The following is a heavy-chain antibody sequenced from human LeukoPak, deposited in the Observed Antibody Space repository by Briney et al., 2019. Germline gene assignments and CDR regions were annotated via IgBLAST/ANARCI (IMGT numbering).Heavy chain of an antibody. CDR3: ARGKFLSGYSPFDY. J-gene: IGHJ4*02. CDR1: GFTFSSYS. V-gene: IGHV3-21*01. D-gene: IGHD3-22*01. CDR2: ISSSSSYI. Sequence: GGSLRLSCAASGFTFSSYSMNWVRQAQGKGLEWVSSISSSSSYIYYADSVKGRFTISRDNAKNSLYLQMNSLRPEDTAVYYCARGKFLSGYSPFDYWGQGTLVTVSS.